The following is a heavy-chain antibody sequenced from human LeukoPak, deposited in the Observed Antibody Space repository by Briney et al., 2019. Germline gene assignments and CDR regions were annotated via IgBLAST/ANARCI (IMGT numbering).Heavy chain of an antibody. CDR1: GYTFTSYG. Sequence: ASVKVSCKASGYTFTSYGISWVRQAPGQGLEWMGWISAYNGNTNYAQKLQGRVTMTTDTSTSTAYLELRSLRPDDTAVYYCARMVYADWYFDLWGRGTLVTVSS. D-gene: IGHD2-8*01. V-gene: IGHV1-18*01. J-gene: IGHJ2*01. CDR2: ISAYNGNT. CDR3: ARMVYADWYFDL.